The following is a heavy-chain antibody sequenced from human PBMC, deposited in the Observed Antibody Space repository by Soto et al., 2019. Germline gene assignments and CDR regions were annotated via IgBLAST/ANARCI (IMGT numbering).Heavy chain of an antibody. V-gene: IGHV4-39*01. CDR1: GGSISSSSYY. D-gene: IGHD2-8*01. CDR3: ARHEEAPLTSNCTNGVCYPILYSYYYYMDV. CDR2: IYYSGST. Sequence: SETLSLTCTVSGGSISSSSYYWGWIRQPPGKGLEWIGSIYYSGSTYYNPSLKSRVTISVDTSKNQFSLKLSSVTAADTAVYYCARHEEAPLTSNCTNGVCYPILYSYYYYMDVWGKGTTVTVSS. J-gene: IGHJ6*03.